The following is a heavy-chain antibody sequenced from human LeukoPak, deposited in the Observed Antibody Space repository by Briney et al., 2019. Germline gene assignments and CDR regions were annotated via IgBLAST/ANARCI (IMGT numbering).Heavy chain of an antibody. CDR3: VATSGTFYKPPDY. CDR2: IYSIGNT. J-gene: IGHJ4*02. Sequence: SETLSLTCTVSGGSISGGGYSWSWIRQHPGKGLEWIGYIYSIGNTYYNPSLKSRVSISVDTSENQFSLRLSSVTAADTAVYYCVATSGTFYKPPDYWGQGALVTVSS. V-gene: IGHV4-31*03. CDR1: GGSISGGGYS. D-gene: IGHD3-10*01.